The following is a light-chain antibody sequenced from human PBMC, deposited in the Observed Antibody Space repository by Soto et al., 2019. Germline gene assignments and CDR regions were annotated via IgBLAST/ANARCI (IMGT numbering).Light chain of an antibody. CDR3: QQYNNWPRT. V-gene: IGKV2-28*01. J-gene: IGKJ1*01. CDR2: GAS. CDR1: QSLLHSNGYNY. Sequence: DIVMTQSPLSLPVTPGEPSSIACRSSQSLLHSNGYNYLDWYLQKPGQSPQLLIYGASTRATGIPARFSVSGSGTEFTLTISSLQSEDFAVYYCQQYNNWPRTFGQGTKVDI.